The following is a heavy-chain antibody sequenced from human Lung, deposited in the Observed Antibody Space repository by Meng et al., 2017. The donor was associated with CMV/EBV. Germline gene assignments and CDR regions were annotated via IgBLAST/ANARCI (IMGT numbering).Heavy chain of an antibody. J-gene: IGHJ6*04. CDR3: ARSMLEVNRYYYGMDV. CDR1: GFTFSSFW. V-gene: IGHV3-7*01. D-gene: IGHD1-1*01. CDR2: IKQDESGI. Sequence: GESXKISCAASGFTFSSFWMAWVRQAPGKGLEWVGNIKQDESGIQYVGSVKGRFTITRDNAKNSLFLQMNSLRAEDTAVYYCARSMLEVNRYYYGMDVWGEGXPVTVSS.